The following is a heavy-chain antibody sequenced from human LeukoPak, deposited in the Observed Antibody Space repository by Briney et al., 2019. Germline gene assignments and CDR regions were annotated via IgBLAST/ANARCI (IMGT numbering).Heavy chain of an antibody. V-gene: IGHV3-48*01. J-gene: IGHJ3*02. CDR3: AKGRGAFDI. D-gene: IGHD3-10*01. CDR2: ISSVSSSI. CDR1: GFAFSSYS. Sequence: GGSLRLSCAASGFAFSSYSMNWVRQAPGKGLEWVAYISSVSSSIYYGDSVKGRFTISRDNANNSLYLQMNSLRAEDTAVYYCAKGRGAFDIWGQGTMVTVSS.